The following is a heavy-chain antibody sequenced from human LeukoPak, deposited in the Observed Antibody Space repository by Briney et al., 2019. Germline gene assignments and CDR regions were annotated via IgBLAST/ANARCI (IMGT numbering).Heavy chain of an antibody. V-gene: IGHV3-30*18. CDR2: ISYDGSSK. J-gene: IGHJ4*02. CDR1: GFTFSSYG. D-gene: IGHD6-13*01. Sequence: GRSLRLSCAASGFTFSSYGMHWVRQAPGKGLEWVAVISYDGSSKYYADSVKGRFTISRDNSKNTLYLQMNSLRAEDTAVYYCAKESGSSSFALGYWGQGTLVTVSS. CDR3: AKESGSSSFALGY.